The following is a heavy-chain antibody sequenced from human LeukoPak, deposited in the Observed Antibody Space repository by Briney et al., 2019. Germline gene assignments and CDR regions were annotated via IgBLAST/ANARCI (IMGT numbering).Heavy chain of an antibody. Sequence: SETLSLTCTVSGGSISSYYWGWIRRPPGKGLEWIGNIYYSGSTYYNPSLKSRVTISVDTSKNQFSLKLSSVTAADTAVYYCAVAYGGYDWEGGFDYWGQGTLVTVSS. CDR1: GGSISSYY. V-gene: IGHV4-39*01. CDR2: IYYSGST. CDR3: AVAYGGYDWEGGFDY. J-gene: IGHJ4*02. D-gene: IGHD5-12*01.